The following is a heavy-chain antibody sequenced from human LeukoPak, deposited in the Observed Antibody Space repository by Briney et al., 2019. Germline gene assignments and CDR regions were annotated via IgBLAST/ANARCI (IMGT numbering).Heavy chain of an antibody. Sequence: VASVKVSCKASGYTFTGYYMHWVRQAPGQGLEWMGWINPNSGGTNYAQKFQGRVTMTRDTSISTAYMELSSLRSEDTAVYYCATTAGYQITRGYIWFDPWGQGTLVTVSS. D-gene: IGHD2-2*01. CDR1: GYTFTGYY. CDR2: INPNSGGT. CDR3: ATTAGYQITRGYIWFDP. J-gene: IGHJ5*02. V-gene: IGHV1-2*02.